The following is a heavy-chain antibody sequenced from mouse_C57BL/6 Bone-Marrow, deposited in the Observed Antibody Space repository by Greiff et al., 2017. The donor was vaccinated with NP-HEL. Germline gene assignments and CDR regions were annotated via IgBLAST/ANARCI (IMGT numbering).Heavy chain of an antibody. J-gene: IGHJ3*01. D-gene: IGHD1-1*01. CDR2: ISNGGGST. CDR3: ARGGSYYYGSSSFAY. Sequence: EVQLVESGGGLVQPGGSLKLSCAASGFTFSDYYMYWVRQTPEKRLEWVAYISNGGGSTYYPDTVKGRFTISRDNAKNTLYLQMSRLKSEDTAMYYCARGGSYYYGSSSFAYWGQGTLVTVSA. CDR1: GFTFSDYY. V-gene: IGHV5-12*01.